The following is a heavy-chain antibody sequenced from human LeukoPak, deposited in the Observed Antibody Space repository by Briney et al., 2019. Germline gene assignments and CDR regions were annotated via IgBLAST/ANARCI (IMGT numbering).Heavy chain of an antibody. CDR3: AKDHITMVRGVIFLPYYFDS. CDR2: ISGSGANT. CDR1: GFTFSSYW. Sequence: AGGSLRLSYAASGFTFSSYWMHWVRQAPGKGLEWVSAISGSGANTHYADSVKGRFTISRDNSKNILYLQMNSLRAEDTAVYYCAKDHITMVRGVIFLPYYFDSWGQGTLVTVSS. V-gene: IGHV3-23*01. D-gene: IGHD3-10*01. J-gene: IGHJ4*02.